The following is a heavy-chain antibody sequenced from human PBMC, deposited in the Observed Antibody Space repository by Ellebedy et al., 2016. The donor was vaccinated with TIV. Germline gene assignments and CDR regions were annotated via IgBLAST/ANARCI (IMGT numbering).Heavy chain of an antibody. CDR2: MNPDSGGT. Sequence: ASVKVSXKASGHTFTSYDINWVRQAPGQGLEWMGWMNPDSGGTVYSQRFQGRVTMTRNTSINTAYMELSSLGSEDTAVYYCARVSRYSGGWYKWFDPWGQGTLVTVSS. CDR3: ARVSRYSGGWYKWFDP. CDR1: GHTFTSYD. V-gene: IGHV1-8*01. J-gene: IGHJ5*02. D-gene: IGHD6-19*01.